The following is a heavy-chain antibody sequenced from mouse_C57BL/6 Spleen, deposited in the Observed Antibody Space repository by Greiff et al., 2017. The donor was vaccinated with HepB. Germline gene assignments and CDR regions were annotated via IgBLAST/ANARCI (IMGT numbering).Heavy chain of an antibody. D-gene: IGHD2-1*01. J-gene: IGHJ4*01. CDR2: IYPGDGDT. CDR1: GYAFSSSW. Sequence: VQLQQSGPELVKPGASVKISCKASGYAFSSSWMNWVKQRPGKGLEWIGRIYPGDGDTNYNGKFKGKATLTADKSSSTAYMQLSSLTSEDSAVYFCARESYGNYAMDYWGQGTSVTVSS. V-gene: IGHV1-82*01. CDR3: ARESYGNYAMDY.